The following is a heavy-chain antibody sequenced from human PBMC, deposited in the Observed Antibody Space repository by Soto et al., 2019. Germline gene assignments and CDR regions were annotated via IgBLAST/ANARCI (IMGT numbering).Heavy chain of an antibody. D-gene: IGHD2-21*02. CDR3: AKEGLSYCGGDCTFFDY. J-gene: IGHJ4*02. CDR2: ISYDGSNK. Sequence: SVGSLRLSCAASGFTFSSYGMHWVRQAPGKGLEWVAVISYDGSNKYYADSVKGRFTISRDNSKNTLYLQMNSLRAEDTAVYYCAKEGLSYCGGDCTFFDYWGQGTLVTVSS. CDR1: GFTFSSYG. V-gene: IGHV3-30*18.